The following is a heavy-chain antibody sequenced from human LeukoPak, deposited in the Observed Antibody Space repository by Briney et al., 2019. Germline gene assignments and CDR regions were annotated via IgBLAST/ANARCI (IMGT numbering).Heavy chain of an antibody. J-gene: IGHJ4*02. CDR1: GFTFSSYG. CDR2: ISYDGSNK. D-gene: IGHD6-19*01. CDR3: ARQLTFSSGWYL. Sequence: GRSLRLSCAASGFTFSSYGMHWVRQAPGKGLEWVAVISYDGSNKYYADSVKGRFTISRDNSKNTLYLQMNSLRAEDTAVYYCARQLTFSSGWYLWGQGTLVAVSS. V-gene: IGHV3-30*03.